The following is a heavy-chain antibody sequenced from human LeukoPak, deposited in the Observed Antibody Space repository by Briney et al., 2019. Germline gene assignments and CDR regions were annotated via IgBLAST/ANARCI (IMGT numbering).Heavy chain of an antibody. CDR2: LNSDGSIT. Sequence: GGALRLSCAASGFTFSSYWMHWVRQAPGKGLVWVSRLNSDGSITNYADSVKGRFTISRDNAKNTLYLQMNSLRADDTAVYYCARGSGYAVFDIWGQGTMVPVS. CDR3: ARGSGYAVFDI. V-gene: IGHV3-74*01. J-gene: IGHJ3*02. D-gene: IGHD5-12*01. CDR1: GFTFSSYW.